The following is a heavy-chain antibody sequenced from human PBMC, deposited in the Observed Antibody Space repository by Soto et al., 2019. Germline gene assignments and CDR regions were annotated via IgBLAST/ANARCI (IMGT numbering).Heavy chain of an antibody. V-gene: IGHV5-51*01. J-gene: IGHJ3*02. Sequence: PGESLKISCKGSGYSFTSYWIGWVRQMPGKGLEWMGIIYPGDSDTRYSPSFQGQVTISADKSISTAYLQWSSLKASDTAMYYCASGRFTVTTLSDAFDIWGQGTMVTVSS. D-gene: IGHD4-17*01. CDR1: GYSFTSYW. CDR2: IYPGDSDT. CDR3: ASGRFTVTTLSDAFDI.